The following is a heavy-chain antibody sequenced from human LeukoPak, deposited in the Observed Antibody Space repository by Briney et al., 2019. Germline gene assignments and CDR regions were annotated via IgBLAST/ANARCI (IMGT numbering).Heavy chain of an antibody. CDR3: ASRVLIVATIESWFDP. D-gene: IGHD5-12*01. Sequence: PSETLSLTCTVSGGSVSNYYWSWIRQSPGKGLEWIGYIYYTETSYNPSLKSRVTISVDTSKNQFSLKLSSVTAADTAVYYRASRVLIVATIESWFDPWGQGTLVTVSS. CDR1: GGSVSNYY. J-gene: IGHJ5*02. V-gene: IGHV4-59*02. CDR2: IYYTET.